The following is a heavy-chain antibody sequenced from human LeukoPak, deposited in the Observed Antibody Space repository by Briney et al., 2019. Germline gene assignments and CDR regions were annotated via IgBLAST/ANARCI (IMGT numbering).Heavy chain of an antibody. CDR3: AKAAYDSSGYPNWFDP. D-gene: IGHD3-22*01. V-gene: IGHV3-23*01. Sequence: GGSLRLSCAASGFTFSSYAMSWVRQAPGKGLEWVSAISGSGGSTYYADSVKGRFTISRDNSKNTLYLQMNSLRAEDTAVYYCAKAAYDSSGYPNWFDPWGQGTLVTVSP. CDR2: ISGSGGST. J-gene: IGHJ5*02. CDR1: GFTFSSYA.